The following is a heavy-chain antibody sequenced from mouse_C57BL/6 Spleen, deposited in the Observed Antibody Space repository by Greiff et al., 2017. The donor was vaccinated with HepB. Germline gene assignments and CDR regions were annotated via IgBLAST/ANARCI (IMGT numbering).Heavy chain of an antibody. CDR2: IWWDDDK. V-gene: IGHV8-8*01. D-gene: IGHD2-5*01. CDR1: GFSLSTFGMG. J-gene: IGHJ3*01. CDR3: ARITENSERSYSNYPFAY. Sequence: QVTLKVSGPGILQPSQTLSLTCSFSGFSLSTFGMGVGWIRQPSGKGLEWLAHIWWDDDKYYNPALKSRLTISKDTSKNQVFLKIANVDTADTATYYCARITENSERSYSNYPFAYWGQGTLVTVSA.